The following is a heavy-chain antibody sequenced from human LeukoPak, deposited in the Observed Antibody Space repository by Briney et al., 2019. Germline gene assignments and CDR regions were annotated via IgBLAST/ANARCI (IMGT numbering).Heavy chain of an antibody. J-gene: IGHJ4*02. CDR1: GFTFSKYW. CDR3: AKGRGLVSPDDH. V-gene: IGHV3-7*03. Sequence: GGSLRLSCTVSGFTFSKYWMRWVRQAPGKGLEWVASIDKDGSEKRYVDSAEGRFTISRDNAKNSVYLQMTSLGAEDTAIYYCAKGRGLVSPDDHWGRGTLVTVSS. D-gene: IGHD4-23*01. CDR2: IDKDGSEK.